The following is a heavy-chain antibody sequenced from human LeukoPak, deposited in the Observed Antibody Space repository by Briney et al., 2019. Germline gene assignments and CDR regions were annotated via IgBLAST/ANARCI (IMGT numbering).Heavy chain of an antibody. J-gene: IGHJ4*02. Sequence: GGSLRLSCAASGFPFSSYGMHWVRQAPGKGLEWVAVIWYDGSNKYYADSVKGRFTISRDNSKNTLYLQMNSLRAEDTAVYYCARDPYYDSSGYYYVPKMADYWGQGTLVTVSS. CDR3: ARDPYYDSSGYYYVPKMADY. D-gene: IGHD3-22*01. V-gene: IGHV3-33*08. CDR1: GFPFSSYG. CDR2: IWYDGSNK.